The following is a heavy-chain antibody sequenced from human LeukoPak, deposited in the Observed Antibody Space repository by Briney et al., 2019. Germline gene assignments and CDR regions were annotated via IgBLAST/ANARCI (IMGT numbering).Heavy chain of an antibody. V-gene: IGHV4-39*07. D-gene: IGHD1-26*01. Sequence: SETLSLTCTVSGGSISSSSYYWGWIRQPPGKGLEWIGSIYYSGSTYYNPSLKSRVTISVDTSKNQFSLKLSSVTAADTAVYYCARDCPGEWGPLEWFDPWGQGTLVTVSS. J-gene: IGHJ5*02. CDR3: ARDCPGEWGPLEWFDP. CDR1: GGSISSSSYY. CDR2: IYYSGST.